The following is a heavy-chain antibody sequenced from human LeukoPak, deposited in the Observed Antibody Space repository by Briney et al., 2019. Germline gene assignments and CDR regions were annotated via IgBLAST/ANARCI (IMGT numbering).Heavy chain of an antibody. CDR1: GFTFSSYS. J-gene: IGHJ4*02. D-gene: IGHD6-19*01. CDR2: ISSGGSTI. Sequence: GGSLRLSCAATGFTFSSYSMNWVRQAPGKGLEWVSYISSGGSTIYYADSVKGRFTISRDNAKNSLYLQMNSLRAEDTAVYYCARRSGGWYPFDYWGQGTLVTVSS. V-gene: IGHV3-48*01. CDR3: ARRSGGWYPFDY.